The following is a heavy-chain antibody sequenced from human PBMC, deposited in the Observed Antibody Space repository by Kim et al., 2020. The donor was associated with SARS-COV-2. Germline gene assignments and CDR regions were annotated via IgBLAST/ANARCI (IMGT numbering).Heavy chain of an antibody. D-gene: IGHD2-15*01. V-gene: IGHV1-18*01. CDR3: AGVGCCSGGSCYPRVGWYGMDV. Sequence: ASVKVSCKASGYTFTSYGISWVRQAPGQGLEWMGWISAYNGNTNYAQKLQGRVTMTTDTSTSTAYMELRSLRSDDTAVYYCAGVGCCSGGSCYPRVGWYGMDVWGRGTTVTVSS. CDR2: ISAYNGNT. CDR1: GYTFTSYG. J-gene: IGHJ6*02.